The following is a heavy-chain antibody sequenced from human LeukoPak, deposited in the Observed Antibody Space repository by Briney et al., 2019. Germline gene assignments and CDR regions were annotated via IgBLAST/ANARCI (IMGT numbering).Heavy chain of an antibody. Sequence: GGSLRLSCAASGFTFSRSWMHWVRQALGEGLVWVSRIKSDESSTTYADSVKGRFTISRDNAKNTLYLQMNSLRVEDTAVYYCARDGEAASGYASGGFDSWGQGTLVTVSS. D-gene: IGHD5-12*01. CDR2: IKSDESST. CDR3: ARDGEAASGYASGGFDS. J-gene: IGHJ4*02. V-gene: IGHV3-74*01. CDR1: GFTFSRSW.